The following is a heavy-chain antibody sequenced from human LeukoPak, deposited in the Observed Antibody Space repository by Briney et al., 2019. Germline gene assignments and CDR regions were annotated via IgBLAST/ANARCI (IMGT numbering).Heavy chain of an antibody. Sequence: SETLSLTCTVSGGSISSYYWSWIRQPPGKGLEWIGYIYYSGSTNYNPSLKSRVTISVDTSKNQLSLKLTSVTAVDTAVYYCARGPRFGELLWHWFDPWGQGTLVTVSS. CDR2: IYYSGST. CDR1: GGSISSYY. D-gene: IGHD3-10*01. V-gene: IGHV4-59*01. J-gene: IGHJ5*02. CDR3: ARGPRFGELLWHWFDP.